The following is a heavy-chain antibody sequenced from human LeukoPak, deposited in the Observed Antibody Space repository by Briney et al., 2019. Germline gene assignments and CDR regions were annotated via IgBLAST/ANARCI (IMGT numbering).Heavy chain of an antibody. J-gene: IGHJ4*02. V-gene: IGHV3-21*01. CDR3: AREVSEGFDF. CDR1: GFTFSGYS. CDR2: FGTRSTSI. D-gene: IGHD3-22*01. Sequence: GGSLRLSCTASGFTFSGYSMNWIREAPGKGLEWVSSFGTRSTSIYHAGSVKGRFAISRDNAKNSLYLQMNSLRAEDTAVYYCAREVSEGFDFWGQGTLVTVSS.